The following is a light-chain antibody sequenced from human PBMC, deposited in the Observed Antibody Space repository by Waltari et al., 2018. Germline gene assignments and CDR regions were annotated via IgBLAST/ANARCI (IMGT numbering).Light chain of an antibody. CDR1: SSDVGTYNL. Sequence: QSALTQPASVSGSPGQSTTISCTGTSSDVGTYNLVPWYQQLPGKAPKVMIYGVAKRPSGVSNRFSGSKSGNTASLTISGLQAEDEADYFCCSYAGSSLVFGGGTKLTVL. V-gene: IGLV2-23*02. J-gene: IGLJ3*02. CDR3: CSYAGSSLV. CDR2: GVA.